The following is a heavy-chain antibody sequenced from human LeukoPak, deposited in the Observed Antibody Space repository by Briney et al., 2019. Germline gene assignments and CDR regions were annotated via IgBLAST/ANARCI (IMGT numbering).Heavy chain of an antibody. CDR2: IRYDGSNK. D-gene: IGHD5-24*01. J-gene: IGHJ4*02. V-gene: IGHV3-30*02. Sequence: GGSLRLSCAASEFTFSSYGMHWVRQAPGKGLEWVAFIRYDGSNKYYTDSVKGRFTISRDNSKNTLYLQMNSLRAEDTAVYYCAKGAEMATISFDYWGQGTLVTVSS. CDR3: AKGAEMATISFDY. CDR1: EFTFSSYG.